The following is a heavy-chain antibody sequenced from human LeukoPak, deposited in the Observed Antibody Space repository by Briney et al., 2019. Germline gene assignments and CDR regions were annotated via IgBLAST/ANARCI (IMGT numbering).Heavy chain of an antibody. Sequence: GGSLRLSCAASGFTFSSYGMHWVRQAPGKGLEWVAVIWYDGSNKYYADSVKGRFTISRDNPKNTLYLQMNSLRAEDTAVYYCARGGDDSSGYRLDYWGQGTLVTVSS. J-gene: IGHJ4*02. CDR2: IWYDGSNK. V-gene: IGHV3-33*01. CDR3: ARGGDDSSGYRLDY. D-gene: IGHD3-22*01. CDR1: GFTFSSYG.